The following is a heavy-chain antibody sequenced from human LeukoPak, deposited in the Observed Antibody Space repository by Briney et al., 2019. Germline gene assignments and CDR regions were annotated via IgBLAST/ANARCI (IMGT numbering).Heavy chain of an antibody. CDR2: IKQDGSEK. V-gene: IGHV3-7*01. J-gene: IGHJ6*04. D-gene: IGHD2-2*01. CDR3: ARMPRGPDV. Sequence: GGSLRLSCAASGFTISSYWMLWVRQTPGKGLAWVASIKQDGSEKYYVDSMKGRFTISRDNAKNSLYLQMNSLRVEDTAVYYCARMPRGPDVWGKGTTVTVSS. CDR1: GFTISSYW.